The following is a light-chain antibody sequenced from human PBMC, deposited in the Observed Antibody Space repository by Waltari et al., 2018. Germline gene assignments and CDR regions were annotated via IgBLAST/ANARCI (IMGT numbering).Light chain of an antibody. CDR3: QTGGHGTWV. CDR2: LTSAGIH. J-gene: IGLJ3*02. Sequence: QLVLTQSPSASASLGASVKLTCTLSSGLSRNVIVRLQHQPAKSPPYLMKLTSAGIHSKGDEIPDRFSGSSAGAARYLTSFRLQYEDESDCYGQTGGHGTWVFGGGTRLTVL. V-gene: IGLV4-69*01. CDR1: SGLSRNV.